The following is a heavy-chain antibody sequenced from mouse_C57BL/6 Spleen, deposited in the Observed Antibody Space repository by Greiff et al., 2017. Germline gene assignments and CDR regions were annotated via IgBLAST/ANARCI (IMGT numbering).Heavy chain of an antibody. CDR3: APLYYGSSYWYFDV. Sequence: QVHVKQPGAELVKPGASVKLSCKASGYTFTSYWMHWVKQRPGQGLEWIGMIHPNSGSTNYNEKFKSKATLTVDKSSSTAYMQLSSLTSEDSAVYYCAPLYYGSSYWYFDVWGTGTTVTVSS. J-gene: IGHJ1*03. CDR2: IHPNSGST. D-gene: IGHD1-1*01. CDR1: GYTFTSYW. V-gene: IGHV1-64*01.